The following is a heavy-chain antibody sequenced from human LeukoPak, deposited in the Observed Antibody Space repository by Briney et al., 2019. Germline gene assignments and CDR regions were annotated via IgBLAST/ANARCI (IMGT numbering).Heavy chain of an antibody. V-gene: IGHV1-2*02. J-gene: IGHJ4*02. CDR2: INPNSGGT. CDR3: ARGIDCSGGSCYTFFDY. D-gene: IGHD2-15*01. Sequence: GASVKVSCKASGYTFTGYYMHWVRQAPGQGLEWMGWINPNSGGTNYAQKFQGRVTMTRDTSISTAYMELSRLRSDDTAVYYCARGIDCSGGSCYTFFDYWGQGTLVTVSS. CDR1: GYTFTGYY.